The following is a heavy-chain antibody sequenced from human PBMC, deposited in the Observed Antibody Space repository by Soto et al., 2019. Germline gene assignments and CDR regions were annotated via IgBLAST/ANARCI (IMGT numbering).Heavy chain of an antibody. J-gene: IGHJ5*02. CDR1: GASISSGGYY. D-gene: IGHD2-21*02. Sequence: SETLSLTCTVSGASISSGGYYWTWIRQHTGKGLEWIGYVYHGGYTDYNPSLRSRVAISLDTSKNQFSLKLTSVTAADTAVYYCARAWTTVVTPGWFDPWGRGILVTVSS. V-gene: IGHV4-31*03. CDR3: ARAWTTVVTPGWFDP. CDR2: VYHGGYT.